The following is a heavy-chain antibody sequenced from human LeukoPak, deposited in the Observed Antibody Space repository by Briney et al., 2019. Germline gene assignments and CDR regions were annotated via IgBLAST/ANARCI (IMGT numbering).Heavy chain of an antibody. CDR2: MNPNSGNT. CDR3: ARGLGVRYDFWSGYLDASDI. V-gene: IGHV1-8*03. J-gene: IGHJ3*02. D-gene: IGHD3-3*01. CDR1: GYTFTSYD. Sequence: ASVKVSCKASGYTFTSYDINWVRQATGQGLEWMGWMNPNSGNTGYAQKFQGRVTITRNTSISTAYMELSSLRSEDTAVYYCARGLGVRYDFWSGYLDASDIWGQGTMVTVSS.